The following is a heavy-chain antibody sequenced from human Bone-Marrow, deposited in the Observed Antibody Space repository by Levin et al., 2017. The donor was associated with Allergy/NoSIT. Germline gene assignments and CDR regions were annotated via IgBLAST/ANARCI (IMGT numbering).Heavy chain of an antibody. J-gene: IGHJ4*02. CDR2: ISSRNTTT. Sequence: GGSLRLSCAASGFSFSSYEMNWVRQAPGKGLEWVSYISSRNTTTYYADSVKGRFTISRDNAENSLYLQMNSLRAEDTAIYYCAREGLFMVRVFVYWGRGTLVTVSS. D-gene: IGHD3-10*01. CDR1: GFSFSSYE. CDR3: AREGLFMVRVFVY. V-gene: IGHV3-48*03.